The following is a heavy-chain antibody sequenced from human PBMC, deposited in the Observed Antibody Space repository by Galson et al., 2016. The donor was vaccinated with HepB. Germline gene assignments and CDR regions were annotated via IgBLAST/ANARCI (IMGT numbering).Heavy chain of an antibody. Sequence: SVRVSCTASGYTFTSYGISWVRQAPGQGLEWVGWISAYKGNKYYAHKLQGRVTMTTDTSKSTADMQLMSLRSDDTAVYYCAAGNYGFGGGYYPVDYWGQGTLVTVSS. CDR2: ISAYKGNK. D-gene: IGHD3-3*01. CDR1: GYTFTSYG. J-gene: IGHJ4*02. V-gene: IGHV1-18*01. CDR3: AAGNYGFGGGYYPVDY.